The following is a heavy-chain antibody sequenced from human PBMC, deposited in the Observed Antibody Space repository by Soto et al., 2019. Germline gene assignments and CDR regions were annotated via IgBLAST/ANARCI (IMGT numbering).Heavy chain of an antibody. V-gene: IGHV3-9*01. J-gene: IGHJ4*02. Sequence: GGSLRLSCAASGFSFENYAMHWVRQAPGKGLEWVSGISWNRGTIGYADSVKGRFTISRDNAKNSLYLQMNSLRAEDTALYFCAKDKLNSNYEYYLDSWGQGTLVTVSS. CDR1: GFSFENYA. CDR2: ISWNRGTI. CDR3: AKDKLNSNYEYYLDS. D-gene: IGHD4-4*01.